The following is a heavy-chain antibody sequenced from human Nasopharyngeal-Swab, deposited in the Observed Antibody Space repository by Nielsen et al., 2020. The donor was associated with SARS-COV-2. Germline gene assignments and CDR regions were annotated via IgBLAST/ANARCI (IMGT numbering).Heavy chain of an antibody. Sequence: KVSCKGSEYSFTSYWIGWVSQMPGKGLEWMGIIYPGDSDTRYSPSFQGQVTISADKSISTAYLQWSSLKASDTAMYYCARHLRRGGDSGGDWFDPWGQGTLVTVSS. CDR1: EYSFTSYW. J-gene: IGHJ5*02. CDR3: ARHLRRGGDSGGDWFDP. V-gene: IGHV5-51*01. CDR2: IYPGDSDT. D-gene: IGHD2-21*01.